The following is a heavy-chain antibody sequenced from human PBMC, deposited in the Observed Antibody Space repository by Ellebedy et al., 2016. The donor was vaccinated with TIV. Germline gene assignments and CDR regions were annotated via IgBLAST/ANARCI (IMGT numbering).Heavy chain of an antibody. CDR3: ARDVATIPLMVSGYGMDV. V-gene: IGHV1-8*01. CDR2: MNPNSGNT. Sequence: AASVKVSCKASGYTFASYDVNWVRQATGQGPEWMGWMNPNSGNTGYAQKFQGRVTMTTDTSTSTAYMEPRSLRSDDTAVYYCARDVATIPLMVSGYGMDVWGRGTTVTVSS. J-gene: IGHJ6*02. CDR1: GYTFASYD. D-gene: IGHD2-8*01.